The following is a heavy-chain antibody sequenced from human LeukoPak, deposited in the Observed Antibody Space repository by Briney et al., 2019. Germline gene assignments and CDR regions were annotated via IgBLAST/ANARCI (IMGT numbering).Heavy chain of an antibody. J-gene: IGHJ4*02. V-gene: IGHV3-7*01. CDR1: GFTFSGYW. D-gene: IGHD7-27*01. CDR2: INRDGSEK. CDR3: ARDVLGPYDH. Sequence: GGSLRLSCAASGFTFSGYWMGWVRQAPGKGLEWVANINRDGSEKYYVDSVKGRFIISRDNARNSLYLQMKSLRVDDTALYYCARDVLGPYDHWGQGTLVTVSS.